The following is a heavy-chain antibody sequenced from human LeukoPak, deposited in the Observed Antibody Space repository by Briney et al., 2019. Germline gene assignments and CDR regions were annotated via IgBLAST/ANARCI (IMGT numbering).Heavy chain of an antibody. Sequence: TGGSLRLSCAASGFSFSNYGMHWVRQAPGKGLEWVAVIWYDGSSEYYVDSVKGRFTISRDNSKNTLYLQMNSLRAEDTAVYYCAKGIKNFYYYHDVWGKGTTVTVTS. V-gene: IGHV3-33*06. CDR2: IWYDGSSE. CDR3: AKGIKNFYYYHDV. J-gene: IGHJ6*03. CDR1: GFSFSNYG.